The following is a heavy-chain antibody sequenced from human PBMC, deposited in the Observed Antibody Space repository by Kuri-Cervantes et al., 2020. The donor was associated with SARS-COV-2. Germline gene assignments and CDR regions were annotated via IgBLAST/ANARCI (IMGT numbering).Heavy chain of an antibody. CDR3: ARGPVGYCSGGSCHNWFDP. CDR1: GGSISSSSYY. D-gene: IGHD2-15*01. J-gene: IGHJ5*02. CDR2: IYYSGST. Sequence: ETLSLTCTVSGGSISSSSYYWGWIRQPPGKGLEWIGSIYYSGSTNYNPSLKSRVTISVDTSKNQFSLKLSSVTAADTAVYYCARGPVGYCSGGSCHNWFDPWGQGTLVTVSS. V-gene: IGHV4-39*07.